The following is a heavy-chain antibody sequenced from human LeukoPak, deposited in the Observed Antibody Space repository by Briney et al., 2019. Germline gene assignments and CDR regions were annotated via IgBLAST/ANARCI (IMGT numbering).Heavy chain of an antibody. Sequence: SETLSLTCAVYGGSFSGYYWSWIRQPPGKGLEWIGYIYYSGSTNYNPSLKSRVTISVDTSKNQFSLKLSSVTAADTAVYYCARENYYGSGPVLDVWGKGTTVTVSS. D-gene: IGHD3-10*01. V-gene: IGHV4-59*01. CDR2: IYYSGST. CDR3: ARENYYGSGPVLDV. CDR1: GGSFSGYY. J-gene: IGHJ6*04.